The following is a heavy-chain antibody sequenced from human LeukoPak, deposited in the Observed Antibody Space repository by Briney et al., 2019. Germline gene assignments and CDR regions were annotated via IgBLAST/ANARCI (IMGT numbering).Heavy chain of an antibody. CDR3: ARRVAAADATWFDP. Sequence: KASETLSLTCTVSGGSISSYYWSWIRQPPGKGLEWIGYIYYSGSTNYNPSPKSRVTISVDTSKNQFSLKLSSVTAADTAVYYCARRVAAADATWFDPWGQGTLVTVSS. J-gene: IGHJ5*02. V-gene: IGHV4-59*01. D-gene: IGHD6-13*01. CDR2: IYYSGST. CDR1: GGSISSYY.